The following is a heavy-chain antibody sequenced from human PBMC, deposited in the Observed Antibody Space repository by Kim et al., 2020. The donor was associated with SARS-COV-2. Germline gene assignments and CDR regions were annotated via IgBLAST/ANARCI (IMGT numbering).Heavy chain of an antibody. CDR3: ATDQPHNDY. CDR1: GYTFSTDV. CDR2: INSVNDIT. V-gene: IGHV1-3*01. J-gene: IGHJ4*02. Sequence: ASVKVSCKISGYTFSTDVIHWFRQAPGQRLEWMGWINSVNDITKYSQKFQDRITVSRDTFRDTSARTVYIELSSLRSDDTAIYYCATDQPHNDYWGPGTLVTVSS.